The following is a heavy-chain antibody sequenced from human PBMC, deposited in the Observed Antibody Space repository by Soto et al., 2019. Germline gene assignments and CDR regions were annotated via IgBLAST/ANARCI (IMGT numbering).Heavy chain of an antibody. CDR2: ITGSGLTI. J-gene: IGHJ4*02. Sequence: GGSLRLSCEASGFTFSKYAMIWVRQAPGKGQEWVSGITGSGLTIEHSASVKGRFTISRDNSKNTVYLQMNSLRAEDTAIYYCAKDDVSGDGLWLVSDWGQGTPVTVSS. V-gene: IGHV3-23*01. D-gene: IGHD2-21*02. CDR3: AKDDVSGDGLWLVSD. CDR1: GFTFSKYA.